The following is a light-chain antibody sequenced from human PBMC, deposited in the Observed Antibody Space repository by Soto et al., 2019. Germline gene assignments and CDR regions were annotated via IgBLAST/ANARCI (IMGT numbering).Light chain of an antibody. CDR1: SSDVGRYDY. CDR2: EVS. Sequence: QSALTQPASVSGSPGQSITISCTGTSSDVGRYDYVSWYQHHPGKAPKLMIYEVSSRPSGVSHRFSGSKSGNPASLTISGLQAEDEADYYCISYTSHTTIFGGGTKLTVL. CDR3: ISYTSHTTI. J-gene: IGLJ2*01. V-gene: IGLV2-14*01.